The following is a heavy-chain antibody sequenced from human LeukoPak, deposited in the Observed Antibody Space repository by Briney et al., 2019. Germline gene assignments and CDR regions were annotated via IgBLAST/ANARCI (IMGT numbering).Heavy chain of an antibody. V-gene: IGHV4-59*11. CDR1: DDSFINHF. CDR3: ARDLVTVTKGFDI. J-gene: IGHJ3*02. D-gene: IGHD4-17*01. CDR2: ISYIGST. Sequence: PAWTLSLTCAVSDDSFINHFCSWIRQPPWKELEWIGYISYIGSTNYNPPLKSRVTISIDTSRNQFSLRLSSVTAADTAVYYCARDLVTVTKGFDIWGQGTIVSVSS.